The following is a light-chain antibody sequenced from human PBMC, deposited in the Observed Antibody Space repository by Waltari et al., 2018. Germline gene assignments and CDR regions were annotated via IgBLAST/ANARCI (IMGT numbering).Light chain of an antibody. V-gene: IGKV4-1*01. CDR3: QQYCTTPLT. CDR2: WAS. Sequence: DIVMTQSPDSLALSLGERATITCQSSQSVLFSLNNKNYLAWYQQKPGQPPKLLIYWASTRESGVPDRFSGSESGTDFNLTISSLQAEDVAVYYCQQYCTTPLTFGGGTKVEIK. J-gene: IGKJ4*01. CDR1: QSVLFSLNNKNY.